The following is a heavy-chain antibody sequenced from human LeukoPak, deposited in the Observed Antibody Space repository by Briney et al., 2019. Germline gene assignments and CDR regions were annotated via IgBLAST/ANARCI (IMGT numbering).Heavy chain of an antibody. CDR1: GGSISSSNW. D-gene: IGHD3-22*01. Sequence: SETLSLTCAVSGGSISSSNWWSWVRPPPGKGLEWIGEIYHSGSTNYNPSLKRRVTISVDKSKNQFSLKLNSVTAADTAVYYCAREGSDTSGYYYWGQGTLVTVSS. J-gene: IGHJ4*02. V-gene: IGHV4-4*02. CDR2: IYHSGST. CDR3: AREGSDTSGYYY.